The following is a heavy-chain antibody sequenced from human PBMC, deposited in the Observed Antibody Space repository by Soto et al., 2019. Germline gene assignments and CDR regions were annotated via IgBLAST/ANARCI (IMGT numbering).Heavy chain of an antibody. CDR3: ARVDHYYHSNTPFASGFYFDY. V-gene: IGHV4-59*01. J-gene: IGHJ4*02. Sequence: NPSETLSLTCTVSGGSISSYYWSWIRQPPGKGLEWIGYIYYSGSTNYNPSLKSRVTISVDTSKNQFSLKLSSVTAADTAVYYCARVDHYYHSNTPFASGFYFDYWGQGTPVTVSA. CDR1: GGSISSYY. CDR2: IYYSGST. D-gene: IGHD3-22*01.